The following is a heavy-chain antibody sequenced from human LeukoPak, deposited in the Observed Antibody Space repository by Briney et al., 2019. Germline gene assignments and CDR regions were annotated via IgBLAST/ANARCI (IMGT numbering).Heavy chain of an antibody. D-gene: IGHD3-10*01. Sequence: SETLSLTCTVSGGSISSSSYYWGWIRQPPGKGLEWIGSIYYSGSTYYNPSLKSRVTISVDTSKNQFSLKLSSVTAADTAVYYCASRTRTGVWFGELGYYFDYWGQGTLVTVSS. CDR3: ASRTRTGVWFGELGYYFDY. CDR1: GGSISSSSYY. J-gene: IGHJ4*02. V-gene: IGHV4-39*01. CDR2: IYYSGST.